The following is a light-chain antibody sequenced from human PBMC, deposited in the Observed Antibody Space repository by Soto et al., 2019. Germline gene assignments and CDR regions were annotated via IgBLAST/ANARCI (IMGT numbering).Light chain of an antibody. CDR3: AAWDDGLNGWL. V-gene: IGLV2-14*01. CDR2: QVT. CDR1: SSDLAIYNY. Sequence: QSVLTQPASVSGSPGQSITISCTGTSSDLAIYNYVSWYQQQPGKAPKLMIYQVTNRPSGVSNRFSGSRSGNSASLAISGLKSEDEADYYCAAWDDGLNGWLFGGGTKLTVL. J-gene: IGLJ3*02.